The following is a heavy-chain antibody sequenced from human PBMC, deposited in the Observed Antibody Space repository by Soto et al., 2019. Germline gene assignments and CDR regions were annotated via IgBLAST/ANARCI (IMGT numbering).Heavy chain of an antibody. CDR2: IYYSGST. CDR1: GGSVSSGSYY. J-gene: IGHJ4*02. D-gene: IGHD1-26*01. CDR3: ARVWRELNFDY. V-gene: IGHV4-61*01. Sequence: QVQLQESGPGLVKPSETLSLTCTVSGGSVSSGSYYWSWIRQPPGKGLEWIGYIYYSGSTNYNPPLKSRVTISVDTSKNQFSLKLSSVTAADTAVYYCARVWRELNFDYWGQGTLVTVSS.